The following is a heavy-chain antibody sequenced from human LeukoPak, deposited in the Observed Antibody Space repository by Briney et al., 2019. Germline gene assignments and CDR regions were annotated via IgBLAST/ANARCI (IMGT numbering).Heavy chain of an antibody. D-gene: IGHD3-3*01. J-gene: IGHJ6*03. Sequence: GASVKVSCKASGGTFSSYAISWVRQATGQGLEWMGWMNPNSGNTGYAQKFQGRVTMTRNTSISTAYMELSSLRSEDTAVYYCARGLGSPPFWYYYYYMDVWGKGTTVTVSS. CDR3: ARGLGSPPFWYYYYYMDV. CDR1: GGTFSSYA. CDR2: MNPNSGNT. V-gene: IGHV1-8*02.